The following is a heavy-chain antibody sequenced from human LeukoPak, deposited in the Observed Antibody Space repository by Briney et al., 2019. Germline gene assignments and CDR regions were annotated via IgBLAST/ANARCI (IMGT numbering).Heavy chain of an antibody. J-gene: IGHJ4*02. CDR1: AFSFNTYG. D-gene: IGHD2-2*02. Sequence: GGSLKLSCATSAFSFNTYGMHWVRQAPGKGLQWVAFIRYNGNDQYYADSVKGRFTISRENSKNTLYLQMNSLRAEDTAVYYCAKDGGFIYCSSTSCYIHWGQGTLVTVSS. CDR2: IRYNGNDQ. V-gene: IGHV3-30*02. CDR3: AKDGGFIYCSSTSCYIH.